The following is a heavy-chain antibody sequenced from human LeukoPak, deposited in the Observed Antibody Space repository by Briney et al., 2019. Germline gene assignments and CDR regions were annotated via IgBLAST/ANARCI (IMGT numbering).Heavy chain of an antibody. CDR1: GYTFTSYD. CDR2: IIPIFGTA. D-gene: IGHD3-22*01. Sequence: GASVKVSCKASGYTFTSYDINWVRQAPGQGLEWMGGIIPIFGTANYAQKFQGRVTITADESTSTAYMELSSLRSEDTAVYYCASNPSYYYDSSGPFDYWGQGTLVTVSS. V-gene: IGHV1-69*13. J-gene: IGHJ4*02. CDR3: ASNPSYYYDSSGPFDY.